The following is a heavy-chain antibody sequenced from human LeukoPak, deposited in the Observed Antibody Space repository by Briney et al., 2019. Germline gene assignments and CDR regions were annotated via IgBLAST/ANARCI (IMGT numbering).Heavy chain of an antibody. J-gene: IGHJ4*02. D-gene: IGHD3-16*01. CDR1: GFTFISYV. CDR2: VSGSGGST. CDR3: AKDLARGGIDY. Sequence: GGSLRLSCAASGFTFISYVMSLVRQAPGKGLEWVSAVSGSGGSTYYADSVKGRFTISRDNSKNTLYLQMNSLRAEDTAVYYCAKDLARGGIDYWGQGTLVTVSS. V-gene: IGHV3-23*01.